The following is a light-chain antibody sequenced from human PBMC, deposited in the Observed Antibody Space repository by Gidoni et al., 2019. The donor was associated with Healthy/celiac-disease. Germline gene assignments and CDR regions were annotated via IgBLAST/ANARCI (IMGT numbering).Light chain of an antibody. CDR2: GAS. V-gene: IGKV3-20*01. CDR1: QSVSSSY. Sequence: EIVLTQSQGTLSLSPGERATLSCRASQSVSSSYLAWYQQKPGQAPSLLIYGASSRATGIPVRFSGSGSGTDFTLTISRLEPEDFAVYYCQQYGSSPQNTFGQGTKLEIK. J-gene: IGKJ2*01. CDR3: QQYGSSPQNT.